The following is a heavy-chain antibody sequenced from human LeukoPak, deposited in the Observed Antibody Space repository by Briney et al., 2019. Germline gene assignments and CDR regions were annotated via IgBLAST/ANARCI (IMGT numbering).Heavy chain of an antibody. CDR2: VFDSGNT. V-gene: IGHV4-59*11. CDR1: GGSMSGHY. J-gene: IGHJ6*03. D-gene: IGHD3-3*01. CDR3: ARSLGDDSWVALRGYYYMDA. Sequence: SETLSLTCSVSGGSMSGHYWIWIRQPQGKGLEWIGYVFDSGNTNYNPSLKSQVAISFDTASNHFSLKLNSVTASDSGIYFCARSLGDDSWVALRGYYYMDAWGRGTTVTVSS.